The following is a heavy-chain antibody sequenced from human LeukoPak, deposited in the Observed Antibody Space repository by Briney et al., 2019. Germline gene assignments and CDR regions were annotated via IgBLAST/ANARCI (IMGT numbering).Heavy chain of an antibody. CDR1: GGSISTSSYY. Sequence: PSETLSLTCTVSGGSISTSSYYWGWVRQPPGKGLEWIGNIFYSGSTYYSPSLKSRVTISLDTSRNQFSLKLNSVTAADTAVYYCARKSKHLRGYSYKITMIVVVHDAFDIWGQGTMVTVSS. V-gene: IGHV4-39*07. CDR3: ARKSKHLRGYSYKITMIVVVHDAFDI. J-gene: IGHJ3*02. CDR2: IFYSGST. D-gene: IGHD3-22*01.